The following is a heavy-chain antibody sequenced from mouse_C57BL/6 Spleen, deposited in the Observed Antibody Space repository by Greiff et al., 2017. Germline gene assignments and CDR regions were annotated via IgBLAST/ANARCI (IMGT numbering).Heavy chain of an antibody. V-gene: IGHV1-80*01. CDR2: IYPGDGDT. CDR3: ARGDYDYDTGSGTSFDY. D-gene: IGHD2-4*01. J-gene: IGHJ2*01. CDR1: GYAFSSYW. Sequence: QVQLKESGAELVKPGASVKISCKASGYAFSSYWMNWVKQRPGKGLEWIGQIYPGDGDTNYNGKFKGKATLTADKSSSTAYMQLSSLTSEDSAVYFCARGDYDYDTGSGTSFDYWGQGTTLTVSS.